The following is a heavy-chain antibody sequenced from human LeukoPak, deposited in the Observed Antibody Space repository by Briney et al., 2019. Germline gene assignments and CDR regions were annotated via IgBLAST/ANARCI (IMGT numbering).Heavy chain of an antibody. D-gene: IGHD6-13*01. Sequence: SETLSLTCTVSDGSISSHYWSWIRQPPGKGLEWIGYIYYDGSTNYNPSLKSRVTISVDTSENQFSLRLSSVTAADTAVYYCARKGSSWYYFDYWGQGTLVTVSS. CDR1: DGSISSHY. CDR3: ARKGSSWYYFDY. J-gene: IGHJ4*02. V-gene: IGHV4-59*11. CDR2: IYYDGST.